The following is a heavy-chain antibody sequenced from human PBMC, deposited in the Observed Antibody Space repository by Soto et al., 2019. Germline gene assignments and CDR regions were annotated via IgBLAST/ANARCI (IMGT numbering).Heavy chain of an antibody. D-gene: IGHD1-7*01. CDR3: ARDFYNWNYNELYLFDY. CDR2: IWYDGSNK. V-gene: IGHV3-33*01. J-gene: IGHJ4*02. CDR1: GFTFSSHG. Sequence: GGSLRLSCAASGFTFSSHGMHWVRQAPGKGLEWVAVIWYDGSNKYYADSVKGRFTISRDNSKNTLYLQMNSLRAEDTAVYYCARDFYNWNYNELYLFDYWGQGTLVTVSS.